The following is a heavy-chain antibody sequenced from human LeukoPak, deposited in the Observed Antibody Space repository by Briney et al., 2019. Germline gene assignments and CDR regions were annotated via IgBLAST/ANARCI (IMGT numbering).Heavy chain of an antibody. Sequence: ASVKVSCKASGYTFTGYYMHWVRQAPGQGLEWMGWINPNSGGTNYAQKFQGRVTMTRDTSISTAYMELSRLRSDDTAVYYCARDLRIAAAYNWFDPWGQGTLVTVSS. CDR1: GYTFTGYY. J-gene: IGHJ5*02. CDR2: INPNSGGT. D-gene: IGHD6-13*01. V-gene: IGHV1-2*02. CDR3: ARDLRIAAAYNWFDP.